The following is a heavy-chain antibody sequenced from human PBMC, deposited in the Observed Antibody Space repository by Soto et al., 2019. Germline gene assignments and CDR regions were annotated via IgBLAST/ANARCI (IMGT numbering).Heavy chain of an antibody. Sequence: GGSLRLSCAASGFTFDDYTMHWVRQAPGKGLEWVSLISWGAGRTYYADSVKGRFTISRDNSKNSLYLQMNSLRTEDTALYYCTKDPLRTTIFSGFDPWGQGTLVTVSS. D-gene: IGHD1-1*01. CDR1: GFTFDDYT. CDR2: ISWGAGRT. V-gene: IGHV3-43*01. J-gene: IGHJ5*02. CDR3: TKDPLRTTIFSGFDP.